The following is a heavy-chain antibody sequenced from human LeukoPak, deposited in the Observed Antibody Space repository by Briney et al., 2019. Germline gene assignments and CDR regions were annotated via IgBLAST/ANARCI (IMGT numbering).Heavy chain of an antibody. CDR2: VAYSGST. CDR3: ARTVSGYDFNA. CDR1: VDSINKYF. Sequence: PSETLSLTCTVSVDSINKYFWSWPRQSPGKGLEWIGYVAYSGSTNYNPSHKSRVPISLDTSKNQFSLKLSSVTAADTAVYYCARTVSGYDFNAWGPGTLVTVSS. V-gene: IGHV4-59*01. J-gene: IGHJ5*02. D-gene: IGHD5-12*01.